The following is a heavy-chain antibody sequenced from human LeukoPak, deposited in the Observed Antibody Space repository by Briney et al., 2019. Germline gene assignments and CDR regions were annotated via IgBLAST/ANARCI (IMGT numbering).Heavy chain of an antibody. Sequence: SETLSLTCTVSGGSISSHYWSWVRQPPGKGLEGIGYIYYSGSTNYNPSLKSRVTISVDTSKNQFSLKLSSVTAADTAVYYCARAMYCSAGSCYGDYWGQGTLVTVSS. V-gene: IGHV4-59*11. CDR3: ARAMYCSAGSCYGDY. J-gene: IGHJ4*02. CDR2: IYYSGST. D-gene: IGHD2-15*01. CDR1: GGSISSHY.